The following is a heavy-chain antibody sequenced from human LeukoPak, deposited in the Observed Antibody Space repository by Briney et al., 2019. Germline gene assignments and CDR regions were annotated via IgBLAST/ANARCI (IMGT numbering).Heavy chain of an antibody. Sequence: SETLSLTCTVSGSSINSYYWTWIRQPPGKGLEWIGYNYYTGNTNYNPSLKSRVTISVDTSKNQFSLKLSSVTAADTAVYYCARMVGEVHPTTFDWGQGTLVTVSS. CDR3: ARMVGEVHPTTFD. D-gene: IGHD3-16*01. V-gene: IGHV4-59*01. CDR1: GSSINSYY. J-gene: IGHJ4*02. CDR2: NYYTGNT.